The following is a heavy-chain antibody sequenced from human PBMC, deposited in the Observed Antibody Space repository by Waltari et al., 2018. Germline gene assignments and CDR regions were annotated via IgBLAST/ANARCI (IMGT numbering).Heavy chain of an antibody. Sequence: QVQLQQWGAGLLKPSETLSLTCAVYGGSFSGYYWSWIRQPPGKGLEWIGEINHSGSTNDNPSLKSRVTISVDTSKNQFSLKLSSVTAADTAVYYCARGRYSYGSSFDYWGQGTLVTVSS. V-gene: IGHV4-34*01. CDR3: ARGRYSYGSSFDY. D-gene: IGHD5-18*01. CDR1: GGSFSGYY. CDR2: INHSGST. J-gene: IGHJ4*02.